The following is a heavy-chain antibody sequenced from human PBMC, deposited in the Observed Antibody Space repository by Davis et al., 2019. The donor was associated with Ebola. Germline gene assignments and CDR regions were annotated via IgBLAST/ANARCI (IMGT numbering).Heavy chain of an antibody. D-gene: IGHD2-15*01. V-gene: IGHV7-4-1*02. CDR2: INTNTGNP. CDR3: ARGGENCSGGSCYSYFDY. CDR1: GYTLTELS. J-gene: IGHJ4*02. Sequence: ASVKVSCKVSGYTLTELSMHWVRQAPGQGLEWMGWINTNTGNPTYAQGFTGRFVFSLDTSVSTAYLQISSLKAEDTAVYYCARGGENCSGGSCYSYFDYWGQGTLVTVSS.